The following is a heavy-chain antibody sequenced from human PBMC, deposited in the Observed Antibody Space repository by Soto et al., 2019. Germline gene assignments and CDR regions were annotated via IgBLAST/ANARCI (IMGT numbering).Heavy chain of an antibody. CDR1: GGSFSGYY. D-gene: IGHD3-10*01. CDR2: INHSGST. CDR3: AREPGSYYGSGLVDY. V-gene: IGHV4-34*01. J-gene: IGHJ4*02. Sequence: SETLSLTCAVYGGSFSGYYLSWIRQPPGKGLEWIGEINHSGSTNYNPSLKSRVTISVDTSKNQFSLKLSSVTAADTAVYYCAREPGSYYGSGLVDYWGQGTLVTVSS.